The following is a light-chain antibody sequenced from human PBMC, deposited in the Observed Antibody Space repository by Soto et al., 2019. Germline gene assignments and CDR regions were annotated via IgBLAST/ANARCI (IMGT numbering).Light chain of an antibody. CDR3: QQYGSSPVT. J-gene: IGKJ5*01. Sequence: EIVLTQSPGTLSLSPGERATLSCRASQSVAGTYLAWYQQKPGQAPRLLIYRASSGATGIPDRFSGSGFGTDFTLTISRLEPEDFAVFYCQQYGSSPVTFGQGTRLEIK. V-gene: IGKV3-20*01. CDR1: QSVAGTY. CDR2: RAS.